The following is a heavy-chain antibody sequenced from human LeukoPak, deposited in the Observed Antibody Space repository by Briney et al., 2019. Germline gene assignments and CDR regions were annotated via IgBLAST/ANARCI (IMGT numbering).Heavy chain of an antibody. D-gene: IGHD2-15*01. CDR3: ARAICSGGSCYEDY. Sequence: GGSLRLSCAASRFTFSSYGMHWVRQAPGKGLEWVAVIWYDGSNKYYADSVKGRFTISRDNSKNTLYLQMNSLRAEDTAVYYCARAICSGGSCYEDYWGQGTLVTVSS. J-gene: IGHJ4*02. CDR1: RFTFSSYG. CDR2: IWYDGSNK. V-gene: IGHV3-33*01.